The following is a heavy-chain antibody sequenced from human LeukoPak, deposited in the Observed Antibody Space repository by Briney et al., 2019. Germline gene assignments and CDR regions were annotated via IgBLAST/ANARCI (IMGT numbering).Heavy chain of an antibody. J-gene: IGHJ4*02. V-gene: IGHV4-39*01. Sequence: PSEALSLTCTVSGDSVSSSSSYWGWMRQPPGKGLEWIGSMYDSGNTYYNPSLKSRVTISVDTSKNQLSLKLSSVPAADTAVYYCARGSSGSYYKGEWGQGTLVTVSS. CDR1: GDSVSSSSSY. CDR3: ARGSSGSYYKGE. D-gene: IGHD3-10*01. CDR2: MYDSGNT.